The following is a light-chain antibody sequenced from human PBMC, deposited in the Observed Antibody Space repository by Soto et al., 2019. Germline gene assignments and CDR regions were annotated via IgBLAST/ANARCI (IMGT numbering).Light chain of an antibody. CDR1: SSDVGGYNY. V-gene: IGLV2-14*01. J-gene: IGLJ1*01. CDR3: RSYTTSSTYV. CDR2: DVS. Sequence: QSVLTQPASVSGSPGQSITISCTGTSSDVGGYNYVSWHQQHPGKVPKLMIYDVSYRPSGVSNRFSGSKSGNTASLTISGLQAEDEADYYCRSYTTSSTYVFGTGTKVTVL.